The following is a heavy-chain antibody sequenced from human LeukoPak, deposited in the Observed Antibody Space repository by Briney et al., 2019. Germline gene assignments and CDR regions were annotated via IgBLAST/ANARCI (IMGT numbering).Heavy chain of an antibody. V-gene: IGHV3-7*01. CDR3: ARGRWAPFDC. Sequence: GGSLRLSCAASGFTSSDYWMHWVRQAPGKGLEWVANIKQDGSEKNYVASVKGRFTISRDNAKNSLYLQMNSLRAEDTALYYCARGRWAPFDCWGQGTLVTVSS. D-gene: IGHD6-13*01. CDR2: IKQDGSEK. J-gene: IGHJ4*02. CDR1: GFTSSDYW.